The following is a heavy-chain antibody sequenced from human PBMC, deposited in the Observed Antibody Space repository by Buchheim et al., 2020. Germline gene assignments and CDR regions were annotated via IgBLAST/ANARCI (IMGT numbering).Heavy chain of an antibody. V-gene: IGHV3-48*04. Sequence: EVQLVESGGGLVQPGGSLTLSCASSGFTFSSYSMNWVRQAPGKGLEWVSYISSSSSTIYYADSVKGRFTISSDIANTSLTLQMNSLRAEDTAVYDCAREKPHNGWGQGTL. D-gene: IGHD1-14*01. CDR3: AREKPHNG. CDR2: ISSSSSTI. CDR1: GFTFSSYS. J-gene: IGHJ4*02.